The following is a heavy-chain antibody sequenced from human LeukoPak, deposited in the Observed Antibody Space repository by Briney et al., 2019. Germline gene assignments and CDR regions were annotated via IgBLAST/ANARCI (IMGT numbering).Heavy chain of an antibody. V-gene: IGHV4-61*08. Sequence: SETLSLTCTVSGGSISSGGYYWSWIRQPPGKGLEWIGYIYYSGSTNYNPSLKSRVTISVDTSKNQFSLKLSSVTAADTAVYYCAREVGCSSTSCYRGYFDYWGQGTLVTVSS. CDR2: IYYSGST. CDR1: GGSISSGGYY. CDR3: AREVGCSSTSCYRGYFDY. J-gene: IGHJ4*02. D-gene: IGHD2-2*01.